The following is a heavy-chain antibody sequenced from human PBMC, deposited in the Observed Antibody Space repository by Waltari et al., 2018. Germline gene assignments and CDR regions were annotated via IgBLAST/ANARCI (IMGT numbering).Heavy chain of an antibody. Sequence: QLQLQESGPGLVTPSETLSLTCSVSVFSITTNRHYWGWIRQPPGQGLEWIGTISYNGATYSSPSLRSRVTIFRDTSKNQLSLKLGSVTAADTAFYYCATYIGASLGTAAFDVWGQGTMVTVSS. CDR1: VFSITTNRHY. CDR3: ATYIGASLGTAAFDV. V-gene: IGHV4-39*01. J-gene: IGHJ3*01. D-gene: IGHD5-12*01. CDR2: ISYNGAT.